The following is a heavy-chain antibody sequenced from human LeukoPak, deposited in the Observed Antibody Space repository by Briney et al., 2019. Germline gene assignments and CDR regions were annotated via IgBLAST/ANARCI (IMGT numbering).Heavy chain of an antibody. CDR1: GFTFSDYY. D-gene: IGHD4-11*01. J-gene: IGHJ4*02. V-gene: IGHV3-11*04. Sequence: GGSLRLSCAASGFTFSDYYMTWIRQAPGKGLEWVSFISSSSGSTIYYADSVKGRFTISRDNAKNSLYLQMDSLRVEDTAVYYCARASYSSNWYYFDYWGQGRLVTVSS. CDR3: ARASYSSNWYYFDY. CDR2: ISSSSGSTI.